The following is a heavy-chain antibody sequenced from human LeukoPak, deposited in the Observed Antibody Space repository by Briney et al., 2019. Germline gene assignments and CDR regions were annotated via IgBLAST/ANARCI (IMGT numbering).Heavy chain of an antibody. Sequence: GGSLRLSCAASGFTFKNYAMSWVRQAPGKGLEWVAVISYDGSNKYYADSVKGRFTISRDNSKNTLYLQMNSLRAEDTAVYYCAHIPSSSDYWGQGTLVTVSS. CDR1: GFTFKNYA. J-gene: IGHJ4*02. D-gene: IGHD6-6*01. V-gene: IGHV3-30*03. CDR3: AHIPSSSDY. CDR2: ISYDGSNK.